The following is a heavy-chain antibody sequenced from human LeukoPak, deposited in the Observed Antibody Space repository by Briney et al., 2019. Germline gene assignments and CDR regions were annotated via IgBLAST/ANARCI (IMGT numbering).Heavy chain of an antibody. Sequence: SQTLSLTCTVSGVSISSGSYYWSWIRQPAGKGLEWIGRIYTSGSTNYNPSLKSRVTISVDTSKNQFSLKLSSVTAADTAVYYCARGGYNKDAFDIWGQGTMVTVSS. CDR1: GVSISSGSYY. J-gene: IGHJ3*02. CDR2: IYTSGST. D-gene: IGHD5-18*01. V-gene: IGHV4-61*02. CDR3: ARGGYNKDAFDI.